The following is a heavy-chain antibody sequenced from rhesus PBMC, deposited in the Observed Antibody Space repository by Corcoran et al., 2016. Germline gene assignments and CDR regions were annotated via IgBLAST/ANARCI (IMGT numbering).Heavy chain of an antibody. CDR2: IYGNSANT. CDR1: GGSISDYYY. CDR3: ARLTPYYEDDYGPTLDV. V-gene: IGHV4S9*01. Sequence: QVQLQESGPGLVKPSETLSLTCAVSGGSISDYYYWNWIRQPPGKGLERIGNIYGNSANTYYNPSLKSRVTISKDTSKNQFFLKLSSVTAADTAVYYCARLTPYYEDDYGPTLDVWGRGVLVTVSS. J-gene: IGHJ5-2*02. D-gene: IGHD3-9*01.